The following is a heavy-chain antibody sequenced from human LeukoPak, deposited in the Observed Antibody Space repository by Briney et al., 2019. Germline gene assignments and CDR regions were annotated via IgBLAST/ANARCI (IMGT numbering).Heavy chain of an antibody. V-gene: IGHV4-39*07. CDR1: GGSISSSSYY. J-gene: IGHJ5*02. D-gene: IGHD3-3*01. CDR2: IYYSGST. Sequence: SETLSLTCTVSGGSISSSSYYWGWIRQPPGKGLEWIGSIYYSGSTYYNPSLKSRVTISVDTSKNQFSLKLSSVTAADTAVYYCARDSPRYDFWSGYYPNWFDPWGQGTLVTVSS. CDR3: ARDSPRYDFWSGYYPNWFDP.